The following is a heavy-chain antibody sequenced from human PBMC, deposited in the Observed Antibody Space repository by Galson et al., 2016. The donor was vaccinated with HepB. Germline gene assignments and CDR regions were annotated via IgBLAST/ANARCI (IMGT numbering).Heavy chain of an antibody. CDR3: ARRGYSSEEYDY. CDR1: GSSFTSYW. Sequence: QSGAEVKKPGESLKISCKGSGSSFTSYWIGWVRQMPGKGLEWMGIIYPGDSDTRYSPSFQGHVTISADKSTSTAYLQWGSLKASDTAIYYCARRGYSSEEYDYWGQGTLVTASS. J-gene: IGHJ4*02. V-gene: IGHV5-51*03. CDR2: IYPGDSDT. D-gene: IGHD6-19*01.